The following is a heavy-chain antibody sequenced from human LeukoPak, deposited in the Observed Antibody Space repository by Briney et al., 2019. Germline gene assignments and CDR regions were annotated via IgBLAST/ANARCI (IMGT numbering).Heavy chain of an antibody. V-gene: IGHV1-46*03. D-gene: IGHD3-22*01. Sequence: GASVKLSCKASGYTFTSNYMHWVRHAPGQGLEWMGIINPSGGSTSYAQKFHGRVTMTRDTSTSTVYMELSSLRSEATAVYYCARYYYDSSGYYSGFDYWGQGTLVTVSS. CDR2: INPSGGST. J-gene: IGHJ4*02. CDR3: ARYYYDSSGYYSGFDY. CDR1: GYTFTSNY.